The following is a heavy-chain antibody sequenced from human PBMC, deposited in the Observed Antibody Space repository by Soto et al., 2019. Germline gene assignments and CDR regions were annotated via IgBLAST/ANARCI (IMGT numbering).Heavy chain of an antibody. CDR2: ISSSSSTI. V-gene: IGHV3-48*02. CDR3: AIGSSPRYIGSYARPGDAFDI. CDR1: GFTFSSYS. D-gene: IGHD1-26*01. Sequence: GGSLRLSCAASGFTFSSYSMNWVRQAPGKGLEWVSYISSSSSTIYYADFVKGRFTISRDNAKNSLYLQMNSLRDEDTAVYYCAIGSSPRYIGSYARPGDAFDIWGQGTMVTVSS. J-gene: IGHJ3*02.